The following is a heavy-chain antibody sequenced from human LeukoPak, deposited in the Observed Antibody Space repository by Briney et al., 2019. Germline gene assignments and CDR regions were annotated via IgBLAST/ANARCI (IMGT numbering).Heavy chain of an antibody. V-gene: IGHV3-43*02. Sequence: GGSLRLSCAASGFTFDGYAMHWVRQAPGKGLEWVSLISGDGDTTYYADSVKGRFTISRDNSKNSLYLQMNSLRTEDTALYYCAKVPRAATPYYFNYWGQGTLVTVSS. D-gene: IGHD2-15*01. J-gene: IGHJ4*02. CDR2: ISGDGDTT. CDR1: GFTFDGYA. CDR3: AKVPRAATPYYFNY.